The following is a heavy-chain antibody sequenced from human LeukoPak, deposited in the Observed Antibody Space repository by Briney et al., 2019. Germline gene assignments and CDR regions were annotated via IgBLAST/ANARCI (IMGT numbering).Heavy chain of an antibody. CDR1: GFTFSSYA. CDR3: AREGPSGSHFDY. J-gene: IGHJ4*02. CDR2: ISGSGGST. Sequence: GGSLRLSCAASGFTFSSYAMSWVRQAPGKGLEWVSAISGSGGSTYYAGSVKGRFTISRDNAKNSLYLQMNSLRAEDTAVYYCAREGPSGSHFDYWGQGTLVTVSS. V-gene: IGHV3-23*01. D-gene: IGHD1-26*01.